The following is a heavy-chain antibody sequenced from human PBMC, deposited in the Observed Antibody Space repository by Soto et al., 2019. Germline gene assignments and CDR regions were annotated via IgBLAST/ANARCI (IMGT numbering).Heavy chain of an antibody. CDR1: GFTFSNYA. V-gene: IGHV3-23*01. D-gene: IGHD6-13*01. Sequence: EVQLLESGGGLVQPGGSLRLSCAASGFTFSNYAIRWVRQAPGKGLEWVSSITGSGDSTYYADSVKGRFTISRDNSKNTLYLHMNSLRVEDTAVYYCAKDPLKYSSSWYLEWWFDPWGQGTLVTVSS. CDR3: AKDPLKYSSSWYLEWWFDP. J-gene: IGHJ5*02. CDR2: ITGSGDST.